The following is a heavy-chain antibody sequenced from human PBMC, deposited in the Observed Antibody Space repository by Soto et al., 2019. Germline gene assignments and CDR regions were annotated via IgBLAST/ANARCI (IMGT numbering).Heavy chain of an antibody. CDR1: GFTVSTKY. D-gene: IGHD3-22*01. CDR2: ISGSGGST. Sequence: GGSLRLSCAASGFTVSTKYMSWVRQAPGKGLEWVSAISGSGGSTYYADSVKGRFTISRDNSKNTLYLQMNSLRAEDTAVYYCAKGEPYYYDSSGYYAEYFQHWGQGTLVTVSS. V-gene: IGHV3-23*01. CDR3: AKGEPYYYDSSGYYAEYFQH. J-gene: IGHJ1*01.